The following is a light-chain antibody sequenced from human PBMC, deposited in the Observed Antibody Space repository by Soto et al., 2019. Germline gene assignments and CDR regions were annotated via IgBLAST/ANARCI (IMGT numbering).Light chain of an antibody. CDR1: QGINSW. CDR3: QQANSFPFT. Sequence: DIQMTQSPSSVSASVGDRVTMTCRASQGINSWLAWYQQKPGKAPKLLIYAASNLQSGVPSRFSGSGSGTDFTLTISSLQPEDFATYYCQQANSFPFTFGGGTKVDIK. CDR2: AAS. J-gene: IGKJ4*01. V-gene: IGKV1-12*01.